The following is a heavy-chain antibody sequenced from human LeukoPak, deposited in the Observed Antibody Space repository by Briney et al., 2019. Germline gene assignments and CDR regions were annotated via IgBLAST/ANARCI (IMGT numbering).Heavy chain of an antibody. CDR1: RFTFSSYG. CDR3: AREGPTEWNYYYYYMDV. V-gene: IGHV3-30*02. CDR2: IRYDGSNK. J-gene: IGHJ6*03. D-gene: IGHD3-3*01. Sequence: PGGSLRLSCAASRFTFSSYGMHWVRQAPGKGLEWVAFIRYDGSNKYYADSVKGRFTISRDNSKNTLYLQMNSLRAEDTAVYYCAREGPTEWNYYYYYMDVWGKGTTVTVSS.